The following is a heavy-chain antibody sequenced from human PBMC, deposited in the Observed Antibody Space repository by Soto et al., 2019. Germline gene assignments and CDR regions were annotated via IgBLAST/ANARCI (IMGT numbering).Heavy chain of an antibody. CDR3: SLENFWSGFYSFDY. J-gene: IGHJ4*02. Sequence: GGSLRLSCAASGFTFSSYVMNWVRQAPGKGLDWVSSISGSGRRTNYGDSVKGRFTISRDNSKNTLYLQLNSLRAEDTAVYYCSLENFWSGFYSFDYWGQGILVTVSS. CDR2: ISGSGRRT. D-gene: IGHD3-3*01. CDR1: GFTFSSYV. V-gene: IGHV3-23*01.